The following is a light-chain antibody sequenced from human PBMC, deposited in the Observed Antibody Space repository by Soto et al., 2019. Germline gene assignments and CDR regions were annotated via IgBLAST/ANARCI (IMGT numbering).Light chain of an antibody. CDR1: SSDVGFYNY. V-gene: IGLV2-14*03. CDR3: CSFTGSSTRYV. J-gene: IGLJ1*01. CDR2: DVS. Sequence: QSALTQPASVSGSPGQSITISCTGTSSDVGFYNYVSWYQQHPGKAPKLMIYDVSNRPSGVSDRLSGSKSGNTASLIISGLQAEDEADYYCCSFTGSSTRYVFGTGTKLTVL.